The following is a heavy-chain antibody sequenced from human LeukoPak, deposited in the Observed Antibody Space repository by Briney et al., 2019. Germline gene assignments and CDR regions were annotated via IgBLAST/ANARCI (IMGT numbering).Heavy chain of an antibody. CDR1: GYTFTGDY. Sequence: ASVKVSCKASGYTFTGDYMHWMRQAPGQGLEWMGWINPNSGDTKYAQKFQGRVTMTRDTSISSAYMELTSLISDDTAVYYCARRSGGSYSVDYWGQGTLVTASS. D-gene: IGHD2-15*01. CDR3: ARRSGGSYSVDY. J-gene: IGHJ4*02. CDR2: INPNSGDT. V-gene: IGHV1-2*02.